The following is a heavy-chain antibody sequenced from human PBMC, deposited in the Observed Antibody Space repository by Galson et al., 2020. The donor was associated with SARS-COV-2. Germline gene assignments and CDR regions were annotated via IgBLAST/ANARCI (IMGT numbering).Heavy chain of an antibody. J-gene: IGHJ4*02. D-gene: IGHD5-12*01. Sequence: SQTLSLTCTVSGGSISSYYWSWIRQPPGKGLEWIGYIYYSGSTNYNPSLKSRVTISVDTSKNQFSLKLSSVTAADTAVYYCARLGQTWTHHFDYWGQGTLVTVSS. CDR1: GGSISSYY. CDR2: IYYSGST. V-gene: IGHV4-59*08. CDR3: ARLGQTWTHHFDY.